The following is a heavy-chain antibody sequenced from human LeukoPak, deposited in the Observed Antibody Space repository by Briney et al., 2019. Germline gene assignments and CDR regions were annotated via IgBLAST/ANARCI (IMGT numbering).Heavy chain of an antibody. CDR2: FDLEDGGT. CDR1: GYTLTELS. CDR3: ATAAGQRRVVGYYFDY. Sequence: ASVKVSCKVSGYTLTELSMDWGRQAPGKGREWRGGFDLEDGGTIYAHKFQGRVTMTEHTSTDTAYTELSSLRSEATAVYYCATAAGQRRVVGYYFDYWGRGTLVTVSS. V-gene: IGHV1-24*01. J-gene: IGHJ4*02. D-gene: IGHD1-26*01.